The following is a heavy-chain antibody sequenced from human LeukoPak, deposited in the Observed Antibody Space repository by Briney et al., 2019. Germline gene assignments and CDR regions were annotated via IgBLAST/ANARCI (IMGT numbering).Heavy chain of an antibody. V-gene: IGHV1-69*06. CDR1: GGTFSSYA. CDR2: IIPIFGTA. CDR3: ARAPPGYGAYYYYYMDV. J-gene: IGHJ6*03. D-gene: IGHD5-18*01. Sequence: ASVKVSCKASGGTFSSYAISWVRQAPGQGLEWMGGIIPIFGTANYAQKFQGRVTITADKSTSTAYMELSSLRSEDTAVYYCARAPPGYGAYYYYYMDVWGKGTTVTISS.